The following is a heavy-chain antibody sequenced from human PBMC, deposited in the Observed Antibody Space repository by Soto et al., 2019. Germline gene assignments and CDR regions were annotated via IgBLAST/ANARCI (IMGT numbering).Heavy chain of an antibody. CDR2: LRSKANSYAT. V-gene: IGHV3-73*01. Sequence: APLRLACAASEFTFRGSAMHWVRQASGKGWGWVGRLRSKANSYATADPASVKGRFTISRDDSKNTAYLQMNSLTTEDAAVYNCTMWGGRGIYNWFYPWGQGA. J-gene: IGHJ5*02. D-gene: IGHD3-16*01. CDR3: TMWGGRGIYNWFYP. CDR1: EFTFRGSA.